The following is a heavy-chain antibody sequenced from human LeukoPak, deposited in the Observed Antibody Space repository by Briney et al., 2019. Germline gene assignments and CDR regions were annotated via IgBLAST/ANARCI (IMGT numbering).Heavy chain of an antibody. CDR3: ARSRGFFDY. Sequence: SETLSLTCTVSGGSISSHYWSWIRQPPGKGLEWIGYIYYSGSTNYNPSLKSRVTISVDTSKNQFSLKLSSVTAADTAVYYCARSRGFFDYWGQGTLVTVSS. J-gene: IGHJ4*02. V-gene: IGHV4-59*11. CDR2: IYYSGST. CDR1: GGSISSHY. D-gene: IGHD3-10*01.